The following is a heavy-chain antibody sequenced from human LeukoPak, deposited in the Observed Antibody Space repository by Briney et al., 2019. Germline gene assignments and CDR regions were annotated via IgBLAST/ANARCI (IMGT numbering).Heavy chain of an antibody. CDR3: AKPAQTDCGGDCFFDY. J-gene: IGHJ4*02. CDR1: GFTVSSNY. V-gene: IGHV3-53*01. CDR2: IYSGGST. D-gene: IGHD2-21*02. Sequence: GGSLRLSCAASGFTVSSNYMSWVRQAPGKGLEWGSVIYSGGSTYYADSVKGRSTISRDNSKSTVALQMYSLRAEDTAVYYCAKPAQTDCGGDCFFDYWGQGTLVTVSS.